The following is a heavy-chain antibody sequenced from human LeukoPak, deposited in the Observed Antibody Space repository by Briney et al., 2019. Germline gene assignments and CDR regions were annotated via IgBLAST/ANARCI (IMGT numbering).Heavy chain of an antibody. CDR2: ISGRGSPI. D-gene: IGHD3-9*01. CDR3: VRDHDWAFDY. J-gene: IGHJ4*02. Sequence: PGGSLRLSCAATGFTFSDYSMNWVRQAPGKGLEWLSYISGRGSPISYGDSVKGRSTISRDNARNSLYLQMSSLGPEDTAVYYCVRDHDWAFDYWGQGTLVTVSS. CDR1: GFTFSDYS. V-gene: IGHV3-48*01.